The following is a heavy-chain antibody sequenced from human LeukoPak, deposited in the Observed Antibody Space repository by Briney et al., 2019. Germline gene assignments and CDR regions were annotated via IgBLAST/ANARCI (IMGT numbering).Heavy chain of an antibody. CDR1: GYTFTGYY. CDR2: INPNSGGT. D-gene: IGHD3/OR15-3a*01. V-gene: IGHV1-2*02. J-gene: IGHJ4*02. Sequence: ASVKVSCKASGYTFTGYYMHWVRQAPGQGLEWMGWINPNSGGTNYAQKFQGRVTMTRDTSISTAYMELSSLTSDDTAVYYCARSTSDWLLQILDYRGQGTLVTVSS. CDR3: ARSTSDWLLQILDY.